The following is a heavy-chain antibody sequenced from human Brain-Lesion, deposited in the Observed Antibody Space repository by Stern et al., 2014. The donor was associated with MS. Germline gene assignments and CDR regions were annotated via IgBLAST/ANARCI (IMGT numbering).Heavy chain of an antibody. D-gene: IGHD1-26*01. Sequence: VQLVESGSGLVKPSQTLSLSCAVSGGSISSGTYSWSWIRQTPVKGLEWIGYINEIGGTHFNPSLRSRFTISIDRSRNQFSLNLPSVTAADTAMYYCARGIAPLVGASPLFDSWGQGTLVTVSS. V-gene: IGHV4-30-2*01. CDR3: ARGIAPLVGASPLFDS. J-gene: IGHJ4*02. CDR2: INEIGGT. CDR1: GGSISSGTYS.